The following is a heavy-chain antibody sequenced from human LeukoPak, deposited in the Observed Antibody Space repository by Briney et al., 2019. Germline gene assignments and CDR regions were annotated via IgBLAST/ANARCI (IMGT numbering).Heavy chain of an antibody. CDR3: ASGYSSSSGRALFDY. CDR2: IYYSGST. V-gene: IGHV4-39*01. J-gene: IGHJ4*02. CDR1: GGSISSSSYY. Sequence: SETLSLTCTVSGGSISSSSYYWGWIRQPPGKGLEWIGSIYYSGSTYYNPSLKSRVTISVDTSKNQFSLKLSSVAAADTAVYYCASGYSSSSGRALFDYWGQGTLVTVSS. D-gene: IGHD6-6*01.